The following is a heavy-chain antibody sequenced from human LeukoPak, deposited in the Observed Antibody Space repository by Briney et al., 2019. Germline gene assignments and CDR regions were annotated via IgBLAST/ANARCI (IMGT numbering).Heavy chain of an antibody. V-gene: IGHV3-7*01. J-gene: IGHJ3*02. D-gene: IGHD6-13*01. CDR3: ARDRSQQLVVYDGFDI. Sequence: HPGGSLRLSCAASGFTFSRYWMSWVRQAPGKGLEWVANIKQDGSENYYVDSVKGRFTISRDNAKNSLYLQMNSLRAEDTAVYYCARDRSQQLVVYDGFDIWGQGTMVTVSS. CDR2: IKQDGSEN. CDR1: GFTFSRYW.